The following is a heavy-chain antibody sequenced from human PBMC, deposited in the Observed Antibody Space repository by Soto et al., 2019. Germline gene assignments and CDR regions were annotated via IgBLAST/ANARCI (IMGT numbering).Heavy chain of an antibody. CDR1: GGSISSGDYY. Sequence: PSETLSLTCTVSGGSISSGDYYWSWIRQPPGKGLEWIGYIYYSGTTNYNSYLKSRLSLSVDMSKNQFSLKLASVTAADTAVYFCARSQRGRTAFTFDYWGQGALVTASS. CDR2: IYYSGTT. J-gene: IGHJ4*02. D-gene: IGHD3-16*01. CDR3: ARSQRGRTAFTFDY. V-gene: IGHV4-61*08.